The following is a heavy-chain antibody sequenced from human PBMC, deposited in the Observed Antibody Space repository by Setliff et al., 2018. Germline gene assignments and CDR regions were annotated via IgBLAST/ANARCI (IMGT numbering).Heavy chain of an antibody. V-gene: IGHV3-20*04. CDR2: INWNGGST. D-gene: IGHD6-13*01. Sequence: GSLRLSCAASGFTFDDYGMSWVRQAPGKGLEWVSGINWNGGSTGYADSVKGRFSISRDNAKNSLYLQMNSLRAEDTALYYCAKGYSSSWYYFDYWGQGTLVTVSS. CDR3: AKGYSSSWYYFDY. CDR1: GFTFDDYG. J-gene: IGHJ4*02.